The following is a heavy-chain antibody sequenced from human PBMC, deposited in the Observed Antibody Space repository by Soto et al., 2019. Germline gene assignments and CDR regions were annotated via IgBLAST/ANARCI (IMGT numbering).Heavy chain of an antibody. Sequence: QVQLQQWGAGLLKPSETLSLTCAVYGGSFSGYFWSWIRQPPGKGLEWIGEINRSGSTDYNPSLKSRVTISADTSKNQFSLKLSSVTAADTAVYYCARVGDAVSGSYCNQPFDNWGQGTLVTVPS. D-gene: IGHD3-10*01. V-gene: IGHV4-34*01. CDR3: ARVGDAVSGSYCNQPFDN. CDR1: GGSFSGYF. J-gene: IGHJ4*02. CDR2: INRSGST.